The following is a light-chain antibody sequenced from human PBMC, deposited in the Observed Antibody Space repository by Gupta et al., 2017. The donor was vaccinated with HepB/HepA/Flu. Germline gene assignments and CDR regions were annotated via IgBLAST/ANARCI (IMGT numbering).Light chain of an antibody. CDR1: QSLMHGNGYKL. Sequence: DIVMTQSALSLPVSAGETDSISCRSSQSLMHGNGYKLLDLYLQKPWQAPQLLIYLGSNRASGVPDRFSGSGSGTEVTLKISRVEAEDVGVYYCMQALQNPSRTFGQGTKVEIK. V-gene: IGKV2-28*01. J-gene: IGKJ1*01. CDR3: MQALQNPSRT. CDR2: LGS.